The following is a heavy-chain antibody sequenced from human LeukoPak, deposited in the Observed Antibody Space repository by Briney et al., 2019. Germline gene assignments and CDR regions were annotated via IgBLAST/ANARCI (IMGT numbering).Heavy chain of an antibody. CDR2: ISSSSSYI. V-gene: IGHV3-21*01. Sequence: PGGSLRLSCAASGFTFSSYSMNWVRQAPWKGLEWVSSISSSSSYIYYADSVKGRFTISRDNAKNSLYLQMNSLRAEDMAVYYCARDLTDYGDHAEPGYWGQGTLVTVSS. CDR3: ARDLTDYGDHAEPGY. CDR1: GFTFSSYS. D-gene: IGHD4-17*01. J-gene: IGHJ4*02.